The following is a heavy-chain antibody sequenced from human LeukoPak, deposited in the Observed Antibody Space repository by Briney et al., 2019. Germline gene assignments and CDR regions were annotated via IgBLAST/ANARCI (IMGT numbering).Heavy chain of an antibody. Sequence: GGSLRLSCAASAFTFDGYAMHWVRQAPGKGLEWVSGISRNSGAIGYADSVKGRFTISRDNAKNSLFLQMNCLQDEDTALYFCAKGISVTDYYYGMDVWGQGTTVTVSS. V-gene: IGHV3-9*01. CDR3: AKGISVTDYYYGMDV. D-gene: IGHD2-21*02. CDR1: AFTFDGYA. J-gene: IGHJ6*02. CDR2: ISRNSGAI.